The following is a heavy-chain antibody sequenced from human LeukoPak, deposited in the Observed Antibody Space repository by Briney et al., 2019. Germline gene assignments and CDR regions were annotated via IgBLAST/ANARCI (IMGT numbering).Heavy chain of an antibody. J-gene: IGHJ4*02. CDR1: GFTFSTYG. Sequence: TGGSLRLSCAASGFTFSTYGMSWVRQAPGKGLEWVSAISGSGGSTYYADSVKGRFTISRDNSKNTLYLQMNSLRAEDTAVYYCAKGSSSWYFDYWGQGTLVTVSS. D-gene: IGHD6-6*01. CDR2: ISGSGGST. CDR3: AKGSSSWYFDY. V-gene: IGHV3-23*01.